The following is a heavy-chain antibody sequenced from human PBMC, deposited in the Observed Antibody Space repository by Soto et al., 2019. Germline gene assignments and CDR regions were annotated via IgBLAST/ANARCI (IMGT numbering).Heavy chain of an antibody. J-gene: IGHJ6*02. CDR1: GFTFSKYP. D-gene: IGHD2-15*01. Sequence: GGSLRLSCAASGFTFSKYPMHWVRQAPGKGLEWVAVIAFDGRFTYYADSVKGRFTISRDNSNNTLSLQMNSLRVGDTAVYYCTRKTPTNGMDVWGQGTTVTVSS. CDR3: TRKTPTNGMDV. CDR2: IAFDGRFT. V-gene: IGHV3-30*14.